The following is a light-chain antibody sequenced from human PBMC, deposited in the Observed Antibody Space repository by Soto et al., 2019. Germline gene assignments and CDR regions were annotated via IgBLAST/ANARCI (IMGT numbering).Light chain of an antibody. CDR2: DVN. CDR1: SSDVGAYNY. J-gene: IGLJ1*01. Sequence: QSALTQPASVSGSPGQSITISCAGTSSDVGAYNYVSWYQHHAGKAPKLMIYDVNNRPSGDSNRFSGSKSGNTASLTISGLQAEGEADYYCSSWTSGATYVFGSGTKVTVL. CDR3: SSWTSGATYV. V-gene: IGLV2-14*03.